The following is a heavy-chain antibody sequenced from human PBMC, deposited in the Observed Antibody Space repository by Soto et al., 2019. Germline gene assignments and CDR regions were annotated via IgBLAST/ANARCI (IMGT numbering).Heavy chain of an antibody. V-gene: IGHV4-30-4*01. CDR2: IYYSGST. Sequence: PSETLSLTCTVSGGSISSGDYYWSWIRQPPGKGLEWIGYIYYSGSTYYNPSLKSRVTISVDTSKNQFSLKLSSVTAADTAVYYCARVSQSNAFDIWGQGTMVTVSS. CDR1: GGSISSGDYY. J-gene: IGHJ3*02. CDR3: ARVSQSNAFDI.